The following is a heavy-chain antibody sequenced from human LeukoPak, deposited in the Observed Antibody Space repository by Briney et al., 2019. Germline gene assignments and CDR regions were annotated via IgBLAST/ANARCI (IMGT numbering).Heavy chain of an antibody. J-gene: IGHJ6*02. CDR2: IYSGGST. V-gene: IGHV3-66*01. Sequence: PGRSLRLSCAASGFTVSSNYMSWVRQAPGKGLEWVSVIYSGGSTYYADSVKGRFTISRDNSKNTLYLQMNSLRAEDTAVYYCARDRVDFWSGHYYYGMDVWGQGTTVTVSS. CDR3: ARDRVDFWSGHYYYGMDV. CDR1: GFTVSSNY. D-gene: IGHD3-3*01.